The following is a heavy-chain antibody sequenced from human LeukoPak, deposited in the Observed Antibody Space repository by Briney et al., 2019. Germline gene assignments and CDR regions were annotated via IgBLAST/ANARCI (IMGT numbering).Heavy chain of an antibody. V-gene: IGHV1-69*13. CDR3: ARAGIAAAGTLDY. CDR2: IIPIFGTA. D-gene: IGHD6-13*01. J-gene: IGHJ4*02. CDR1: GGTFSSYA. Sequence: SVKVSCRASGGTFSSYAISWVRQAPGQGLEWMGGIIPIFGTANYAQKFQGRVTITADESTSTAYMELSSLRSEDTAVYYCARAGIAAAGTLDYWGQGTLVTVSS.